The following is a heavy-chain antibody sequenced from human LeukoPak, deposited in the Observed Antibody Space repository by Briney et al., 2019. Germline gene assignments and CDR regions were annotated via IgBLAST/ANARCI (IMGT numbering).Heavy chain of an antibody. J-gene: IGHJ4*02. Sequence: ASVKVSCTASGYTFTGYYMHWVRQAPGQGLEWMGWINPNSGGTNYAQKFQGRVTMTRDTSISTAYMELSRLRSDDTAVYYCARYSSSWYHIDYWGQGTLVTVSS. V-gene: IGHV1-2*02. D-gene: IGHD6-13*01. CDR3: ARYSSSWYHIDY. CDR1: GYTFTGYY. CDR2: INPNSGGT.